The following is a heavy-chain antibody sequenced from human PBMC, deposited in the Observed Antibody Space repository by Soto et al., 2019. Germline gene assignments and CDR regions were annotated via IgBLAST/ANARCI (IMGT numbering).Heavy chain of an antibody. CDR2: IYYSGST. J-gene: IGHJ5*02. CDR1: GSSISSSSYY. Sequence: SETLSLTCTVSGSSISSSSYYWGWIRQPPGKGLEWIGSIYYSGSTYYNPSLKSRVTISVDTSKNQFSLKLSSVTAADTAVYYCARSSPVVTAPWGQGTLVTVS. CDR3: ARSSPVVTAP. D-gene: IGHD2-21*02. V-gene: IGHV4-39*07.